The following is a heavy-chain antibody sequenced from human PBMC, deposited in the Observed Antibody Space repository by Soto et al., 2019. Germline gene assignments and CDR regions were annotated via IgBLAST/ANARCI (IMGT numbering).Heavy chain of an antibody. CDR3: AREAIFGNWFDP. J-gene: IGHJ5*02. CDR1: GGSVSSGSYY. D-gene: IGHD3-3*01. Sequence: QVQLQESGPGLVKPSETLSLTCTVSGGSVSSGSYYWSWIRQPPGKGLEWIGYIYYSGSTNYNPSPKRRVTISVDTSKNQFSLTLSPVTAADTAVYYCAREAIFGNWFDPWGQGTLVTVSS. V-gene: IGHV4-61*01. CDR2: IYYSGST.